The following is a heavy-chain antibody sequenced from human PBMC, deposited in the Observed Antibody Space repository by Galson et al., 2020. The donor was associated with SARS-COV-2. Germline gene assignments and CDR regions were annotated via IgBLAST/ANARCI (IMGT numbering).Heavy chain of an antibody. Sequence: ASVKVSCKASGYTFTSYGISWVRQAPGQGLEWMGWIIAYNGNTNYAQKLQGRVTMTTDTSTSTAYMELRSLSSDDTAVYYCAREGGYYYDSSGLLDYGGQGTLVTVGS. CDR1: GYTFTSYG. CDR3: AREGGYYYDSSGLLDY. J-gene: IGHJ4*02. CDR2: IIAYNGNT. D-gene: IGHD3-22*01. V-gene: IGHV1-18*04.